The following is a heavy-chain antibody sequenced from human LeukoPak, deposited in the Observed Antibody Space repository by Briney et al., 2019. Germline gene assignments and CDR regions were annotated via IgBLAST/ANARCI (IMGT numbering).Heavy chain of an antibody. Sequence: PGGSLRLSCAASGFTFSSYAMSWVRQAPGKGLEWVSVIYSGGSTYYADSVKGRFTISRDNSKNTLYLQMNSLRAEDTAVYYCARGGHYYYYYMDVWGKGTTVTVSS. CDR1: GFTFSSYA. CDR3: ARGGHYYYYYMDV. J-gene: IGHJ6*03. V-gene: IGHV3-53*03. CDR2: IYSGGST.